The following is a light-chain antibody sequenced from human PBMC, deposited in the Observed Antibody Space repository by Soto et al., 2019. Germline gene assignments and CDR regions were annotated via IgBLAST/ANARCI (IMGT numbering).Light chain of an antibody. V-gene: IGKV1-5*03. Sequence: DIQMTQSPSTLSASVGDRVTITCRASQSISYWLAWYQQKPGKAPKLLIYKASSLGGGVPSRFSGSGSGTEFTLTISTLQPDDFAPYYCQQYSSYPVTFGGGTQVEIK. CDR1: QSISYW. J-gene: IGKJ4*01. CDR2: KAS. CDR3: QQYSSYPVT.